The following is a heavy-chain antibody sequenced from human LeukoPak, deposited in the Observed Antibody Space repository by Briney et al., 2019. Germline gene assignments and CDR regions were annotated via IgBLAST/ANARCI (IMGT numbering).Heavy chain of an antibody. CDR2: IYHGGNT. Sequence: SETLSLTCGVSGGSISSTNWWSWVRQTPGKGLEWIGEIYHGGNTNYNPSLKSRVTISLDKSKNQFSLKVNSVTAADTAVYYCARDLILTGYYSDYYYMDVWGKGTTVTISS. V-gene: IGHV4-4*02. J-gene: IGHJ6*03. D-gene: IGHD3-9*01. CDR3: ARDLILTGYYSDYYYMDV. CDR1: GGSISSTNW.